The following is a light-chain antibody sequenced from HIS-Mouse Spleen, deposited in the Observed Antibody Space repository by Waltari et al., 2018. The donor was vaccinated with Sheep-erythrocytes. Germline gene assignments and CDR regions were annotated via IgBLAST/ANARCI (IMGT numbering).Light chain of an antibody. CDR3: CSYAGSYNHV. CDR1: SSDVGGYNY. V-gene: IGLV2-11*01. J-gene: IGLJ1*01. CDR2: DVS. Sequence: QSALTQPRSVSGSPGQSVTISCTGTSSDVGGYNYVSWYQHHPGKAPKLLIYDVSKLPSGVPGRFSGSQSGNTASLTIYGLQAEDEADSYCCSYAGSYNHVFATGTKVTVL.